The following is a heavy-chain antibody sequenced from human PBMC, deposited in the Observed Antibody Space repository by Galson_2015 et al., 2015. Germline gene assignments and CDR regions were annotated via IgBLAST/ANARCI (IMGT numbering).Heavy chain of an antibody. CDR2: VNSDGSST. CDR3: ARGGSQPTVPRGVSYGLDD. CDR1: GFTFSNYW. V-gene: IGHV3-74*01. D-gene: IGHD3-10*01. Sequence: SLRLSCAASGFTFSNYWVHWVRQAPGKGLVWVSRVNSDGSSTSYADSVKGRFTISRDNAKNTLYSHMNSLRVEDTAVYYCARGGSQPTVPRGVSYGLDDWGQGTTVTVSS. J-gene: IGHJ6*02.